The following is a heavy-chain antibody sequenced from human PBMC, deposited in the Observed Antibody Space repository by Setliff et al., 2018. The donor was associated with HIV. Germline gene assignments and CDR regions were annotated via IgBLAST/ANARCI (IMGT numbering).Heavy chain of an antibody. Sequence: PSETLSLTCSVSGYSISSGYHWAWIRHPQGKGLEWIGSIYHSGSTYYNPSRKSRVTISVDTSKNQSSLKLNSLTAADTAVYYCARSYCAADCAHNSPRGMDVWGQGTTVTVSS. CDR3: ARSYCAADCAHNSPRGMDV. CDR1: GYSISSGYH. D-gene: IGHD2-21*02. V-gene: IGHV4-38-2*01. CDR2: IYHSGST. J-gene: IGHJ6*02.